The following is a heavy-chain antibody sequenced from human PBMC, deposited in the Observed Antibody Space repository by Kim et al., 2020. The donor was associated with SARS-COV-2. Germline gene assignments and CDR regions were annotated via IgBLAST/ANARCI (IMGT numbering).Heavy chain of an antibody. Sequence: GESLKISCKGSGYSFTSYWIGWVRQMPGKGLEWMGIIYPGDSDTRYSPSFQGQVTISADKSISTAYLQWSSLKASDTAMYYCARRFWNDSSEGSAFDIWGQGTMVTVSS. CDR1: GYSFTSYW. D-gene: IGHD1-1*01. V-gene: IGHV5-51*01. J-gene: IGHJ3*02. CDR2: IYPGDSDT. CDR3: ARRFWNDSSEGSAFDI.